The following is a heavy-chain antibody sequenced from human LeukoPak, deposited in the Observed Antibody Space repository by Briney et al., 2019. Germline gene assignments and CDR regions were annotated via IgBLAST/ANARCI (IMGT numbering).Heavy chain of an antibody. CDR3: AKDSTVTSLGY. CDR1: AFTFSSYA. D-gene: IGHD4-17*01. V-gene: IGHV3-23*01. Sequence: GGSLRLSCAASAFTFSSYAMSWVRQAPGKGLEWVSAISGSGCSTYYADSVKGRFTISRDNSKNTLYLQMNSLRAEDTAVYYCAKDSTVTSLGYWGQGTLVTVSS. CDR2: ISGSGCST. J-gene: IGHJ4*02.